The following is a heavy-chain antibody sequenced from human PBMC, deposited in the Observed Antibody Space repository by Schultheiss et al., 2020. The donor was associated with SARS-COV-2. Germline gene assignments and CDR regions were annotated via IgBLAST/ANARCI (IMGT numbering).Heavy chain of an antibody. J-gene: IGHJ6*04. CDR2: INSDGSST. V-gene: IGHV3-74*01. CDR1: GFTFSSYW. CDR3: AKDFWNYDYYYGMDV. D-gene: IGHD1-1*01. Sequence: ESLKISCAASGFTFSSYWMHWVRQAPGKGLVWVSRINSDGSSTSYADSVKGRFTISRDNSKNTLYLQMNSLRAEDTAVYYCAKDFWNYDYYYGMDVWGKGTTVTVSS.